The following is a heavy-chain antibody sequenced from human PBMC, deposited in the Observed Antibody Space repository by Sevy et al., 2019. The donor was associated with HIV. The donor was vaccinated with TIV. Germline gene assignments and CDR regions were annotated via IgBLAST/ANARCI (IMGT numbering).Heavy chain of an antibody. V-gene: IGHV3-49*04. J-gene: IGHJ4*02. D-gene: IGHD6-13*01. CDR2: LKSDVYGGTV. CDR3: TRWKAAQSIFDY. CDR1: GFTFGDYF. Sequence: GGSLRLSCTASGFTFGDYFMSWVRQAPVKGLEWVAFLKSDVYGGTVDHAASVRGRFVISRDDSKTIAYLQMNDLKTEDTGVYYCTRWKAAQSIFDYWGQGALVTVSS.